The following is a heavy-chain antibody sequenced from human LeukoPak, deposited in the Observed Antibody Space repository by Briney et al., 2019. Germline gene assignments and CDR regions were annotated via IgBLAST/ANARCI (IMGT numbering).Heavy chain of an antibody. V-gene: IGHV4-39*01. Sequence: SETLSLTCTVSGGSISSSYYYWGWIRQPPGKGLEWIGSIYYSGSTYYNPSLKSRVTISVDTSKNQFSLKLRSVTAADTAVYYCARWARHRHIVVVTAISGMDVWGQGTTVTVSS. CDR2: IYYSGST. D-gene: IGHD2-21*02. CDR1: GGSISSSYYY. CDR3: ARWARHRHIVVVTAISGMDV. J-gene: IGHJ6*02.